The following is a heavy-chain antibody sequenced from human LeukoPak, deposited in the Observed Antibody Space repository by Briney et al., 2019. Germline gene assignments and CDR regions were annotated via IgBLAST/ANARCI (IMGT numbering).Heavy chain of an antibody. D-gene: IGHD3-9*01. V-gene: IGHV3-23*01. J-gene: IGHJ4*02. CDR3: AKAEGYDILTGLDY. CDR1: GFTFSSYA. CDR2: IGASGGST. Sequence: GGSLRLSCATSGFTFSSYAMSWVRQAPGKGLEWVSGIGASGGSTYYADSVKGRFTISRDNSKNTLYLQMDSLRTEDTAVYYCAKAEGYDILTGLDYWGQGTLVTVSS.